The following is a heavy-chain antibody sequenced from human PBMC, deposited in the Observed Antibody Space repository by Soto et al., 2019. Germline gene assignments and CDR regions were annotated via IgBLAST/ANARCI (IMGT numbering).Heavy chain of an antibody. Sequence: SETLSLTCTGSGGSISSYYWSWIRQPPGKGLEWIGYIYYSGSTNYNPSLKSRVTISVDTSKNQFSLKLSSVTAADTAVYYCARGQYDILTGYANSFDYWGRGTLVTVSS. J-gene: IGHJ4*02. CDR3: ARGQYDILTGYANSFDY. V-gene: IGHV4-59*01. D-gene: IGHD3-9*01. CDR2: IYYSGST. CDR1: GGSISSYY.